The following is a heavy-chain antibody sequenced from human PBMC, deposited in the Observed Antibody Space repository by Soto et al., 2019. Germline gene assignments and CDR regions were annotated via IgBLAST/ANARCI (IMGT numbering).Heavy chain of an antibody. V-gene: IGHV3-30-3*01. J-gene: IGHJ6*02. CDR1: GFTFSSYA. CDR3: AREIGKVSSRAFDYYYGMDV. CDR2: ISYDGSNK. D-gene: IGHD6-6*01. Sequence: GGSLRLSCAASGFTFSSYAMHWVRQAPGKGLEWVAVISYDGSNKYYADSVKGRFTISRDNSKNTLYLQMNSLRAEDTAVYYCAREIGKVSSRAFDYYYGMDVWGQGTTVTVSS.